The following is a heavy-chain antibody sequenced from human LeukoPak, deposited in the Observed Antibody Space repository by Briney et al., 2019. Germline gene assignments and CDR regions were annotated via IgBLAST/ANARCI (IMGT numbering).Heavy chain of an antibody. CDR3: AGGYCSSTSCYDGYYYYGMDV. V-gene: IGHV4-30-2*01. CDR1: GGSISSGGYS. J-gene: IGHJ6*04. Sequence: PSQTLSLTCAVSGGSISSGGYSWSWIRQPPGKGLEWIGYIYHSGSTYYNPSLKSRVTISVDRSKNQFSLKLSSVTAADTAVYYCAGGYCSSTSCYDGYYYYGMDVWAKGSRSPSPQ. D-gene: IGHD2-2*01. CDR2: IYHSGST.